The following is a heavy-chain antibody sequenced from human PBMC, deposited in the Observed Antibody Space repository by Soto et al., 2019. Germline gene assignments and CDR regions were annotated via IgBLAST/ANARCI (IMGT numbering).Heavy chain of an antibody. CDR2: IYYSGST. J-gene: IGHJ6*02. CDR1: GGSISSGDYY. D-gene: IGHD3-10*01. Sequence: SETLSLTCTVSGGSISSGDYYWSWIRQPPGKGLEWIGYIYYSGSTYYNPSLKSRVTISVDTSKNQFSLKLSSVTAADTAVYYCARDYYYGSGSYYNIYYYGMDVWGQGTTVTVSS. CDR3: ARDYYYGSGSYYNIYYYGMDV. V-gene: IGHV4-30-4*01.